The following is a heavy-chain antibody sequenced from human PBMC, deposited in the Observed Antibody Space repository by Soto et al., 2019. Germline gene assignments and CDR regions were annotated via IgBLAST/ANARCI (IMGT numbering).Heavy chain of an antibody. CDR2: INAGGGNT. Sequence: GGSLRLSCVASRFSFNTFAMSWVRQAPGKGLEWVSSINAGGGNTYYADSVKGRFTVSRDNSKDTLHLQMDTLRAEDTAIYYFAMDSYNDIWPGHYYHLGYWGQETRGTAAS. D-gene: IGHD3-9*01. J-gene: IGHJ4*02. CDR3: AMDSYNDIWPGHYYHLGY. V-gene: IGHV3-23*01. CDR1: RFSFNTFA.